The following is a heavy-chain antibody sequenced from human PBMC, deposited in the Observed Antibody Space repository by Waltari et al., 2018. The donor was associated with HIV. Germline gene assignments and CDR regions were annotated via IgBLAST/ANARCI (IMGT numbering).Heavy chain of an antibody. D-gene: IGHD5-12*01. J-gene: IGHJ3*01. Sequence: EVQVVESGGGLVKPGGSLRVSCASFQLTFEDVWVTWVRQAPGKGLEWVGRIKSKRDGGATDYAASVKGRFVISRDDSQNTLYLQMSGLRTEDTAMYYCTTGGYPTEAFDVWGQGTMVTVSP. CDR2: IKSKRDGGAT. V-gene: IGHV3-15*01. CDR3: TTGGYPTEAFDV. CDR1: QLTFEDVW.